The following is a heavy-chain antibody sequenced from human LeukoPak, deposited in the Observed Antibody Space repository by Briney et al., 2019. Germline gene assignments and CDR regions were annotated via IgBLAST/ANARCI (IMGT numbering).Heavy chain of an antibody. CDR1: GYTFTDYY. J-gene: IGHJ4*02. CDR2: MNPDSGGT. Sequence: GASVKVSCKAFGYTFTDYYMHWVRQAPGQGLEWMGWMNPDSGGTNYAQKFQGRVSMTRDTSISTAYMELSRLRTDDTAVYYCARVRSAMVTDYWGQGTLVTVSS. V-gene: IGHV1-2*02. CDR3: ARVRSAMVTDY. D-gene: IGHD5-18*01.